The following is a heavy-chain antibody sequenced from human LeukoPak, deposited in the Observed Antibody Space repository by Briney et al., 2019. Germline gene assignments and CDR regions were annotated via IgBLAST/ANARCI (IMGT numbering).Heavy chain of an antibody. J-gene: IGHJ4*02. D-gene: IGHD3-10*01. CDR3: AREGAPLYYGPGLDYFDY. V-gene: IGHV4-38-2*02. CDR1: GYSISSGYY. Sequence: PSETLSLTCTVSGYSISSGYYWGWIRQPPGKGLEWIGSIYHSGSTYYNPSLKSRVTISVDTSKNQFSLKLSSVTAADTAVYYCAREGAPLYYGPGLDYFDYWGQGTLVTVSS. CDR2: IYHSGST.